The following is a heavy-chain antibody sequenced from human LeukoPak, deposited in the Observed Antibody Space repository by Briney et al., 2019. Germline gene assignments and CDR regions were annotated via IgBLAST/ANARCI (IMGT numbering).Heavy chain of an antibody. D-gene: IGHD5-24*01. CDR1: GFTFTNYA. Sequence: GGFLRLSCAASGFTFTNYAMSWVRQPPGKGLEWVSGVSASVGATYYAASVQGRFTISRDNYKNTVYLQMNSLRAEDTAVYYCAKKRSGYNYESVDYWGQGTLVTVSS. CDR2: VSASVGAT. CDR3: AKKRSGYNYESVDY. J-gene: IGHJ4*02. V-gene: IGHV3-23*01.